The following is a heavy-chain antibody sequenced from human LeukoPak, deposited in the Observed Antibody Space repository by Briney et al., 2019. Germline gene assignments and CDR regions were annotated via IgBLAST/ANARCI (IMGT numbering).Heavy chain of an antibody. Sequence: PGGSLRLSCAASGFTFSSYAMSWVRQAPGKGLEWVSAISGSGGSTYYADSVKGRFTISRDNSKNTLYLQMNSLRAEDTAVYYCAKSIMITFGGVNPGKFDNWFDPWGQGTLVTVSS. CDR2: ISGSGGST. D-gene: IGHD3-16*01. CDR1: GFTFSSYA. J-gene: IGHJ5*02. CDR3: AKSIMITFGGVNPGKFDNWFDP. V-gene: IGHV3-23*01.